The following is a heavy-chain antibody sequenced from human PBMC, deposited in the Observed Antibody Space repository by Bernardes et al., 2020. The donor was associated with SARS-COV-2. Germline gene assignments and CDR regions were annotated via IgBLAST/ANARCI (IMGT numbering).Heavy chain of an antibody. J-gene: IGHJ4*02. Sequence: SETLSLTCTFSGGSISSGGYYWSWIRQHPGKGLEWIGYIYYSGSTYYNPSLKSRVTISVDTSKNQFSLKLSSVTAADTAVYYCARAQRWLNIDYWGQGTLVTVSS. V-gene: IGHV4-31*03. CDR3: ARAQRWLNIDY. D-gene: IGHD5-12*01. CDR1: GGSISSGGYY. CDR2: IYYSGST.